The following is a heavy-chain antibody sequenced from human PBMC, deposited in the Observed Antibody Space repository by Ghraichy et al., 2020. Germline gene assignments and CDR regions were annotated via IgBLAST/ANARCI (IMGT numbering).Heavy chain of an antibody. CDR2: IYPRDSET. V-gene: IGHV5-51*01. J-gene: IGHJ4*02. D-gene: IGHD3-9*01. CDR1: GYNFLEYW. CDR3: VRLDILTGYSLGYFDN. Sequence: GGSLNISCEASGYNFLEYWIGWVRQVPGKGLEWTGFIYPRDSETKYNPSFRGLVSISADKSTKTAYLQWSGLKASDTAMYYCVRLDILTGYSLGYFDNWGQGTLVTVSS.